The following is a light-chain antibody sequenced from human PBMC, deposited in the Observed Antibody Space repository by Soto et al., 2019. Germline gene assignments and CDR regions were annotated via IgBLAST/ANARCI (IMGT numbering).Light chain of an antibody. Sequence: QYVLTQPASVSGSPGQSITISCTGGSSDVGYHKYVSWYQQYPGKAPKLMIYEVSNRPSGVSNRFSGSKSGNTASLTISGLQAEDEADYYCSSYTSSGTWVFGGGTKLTVL. CDR2: EVS. CDR3: SSYTSSGTWV. V-gene: IGLV2-14*01. CDR1: SSDVGYHKY. J-gene: IGLJ3*02.